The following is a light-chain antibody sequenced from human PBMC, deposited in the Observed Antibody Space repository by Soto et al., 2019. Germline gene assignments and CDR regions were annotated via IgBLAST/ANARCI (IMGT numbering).Light chain of an antibody. CDR3: QQTYSNLWT. Sequence: DIQLSQCPSSRCCCLLYIFTITCRASQTISKFLNWYQQKPGTAPKLLIYAASSLQSGVPSRFSGSGSGTDFTLTISSLQPEDFAHYYCQQTYSNLWTFGQGTKVDIK. CDR2: AAS. CDR1: QTISKF. V-gene: IGKV1-39*01. J-gene: IGKJ1*01.